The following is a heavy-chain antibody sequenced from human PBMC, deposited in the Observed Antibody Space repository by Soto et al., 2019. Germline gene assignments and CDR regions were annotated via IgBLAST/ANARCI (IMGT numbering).Heavy chain of an antibody. CDR3: ARADRTLVTSYSLDV. CDR1: GGSFSGYY. J-gene: IGHJ6*02. V-gene: IGHV4-34*01. D-gene: IGHD2-21*02. Sequence: QVQLQQWGAGLLKPSETLSLTCAVYGGSFSGYYWTWIRQPPGKGLEWIGEINHSGTINFNPSLTSRLTISLDTSKKHFSLKSRSVTDADTAAYYCARADRTLVTSYSLDVWGQGTTVTVSS. CDR2: INHSGTI.